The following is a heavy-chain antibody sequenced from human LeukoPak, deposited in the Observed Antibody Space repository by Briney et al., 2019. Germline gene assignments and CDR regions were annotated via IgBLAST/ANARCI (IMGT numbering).Heavy chain of an antibody. J-gene: IGHJ4*02. D-gene: IGHD2-21*01. V-gene: IGHV3-66*01. CDR1: GFTVSSNY. CDR2: IYSGGST. Sequence: GSLRLSCAASGFTVSSNYMSWVRPAPGKGLEWVSVIYSGGSTYYADSVKGRFTISRDNSKNTLYLQMNSLRAEDTAVYYCATRDFNCGGDCYDYWGQGTLVTVSS. CDR3: ATRDFNCGGDCYDY.